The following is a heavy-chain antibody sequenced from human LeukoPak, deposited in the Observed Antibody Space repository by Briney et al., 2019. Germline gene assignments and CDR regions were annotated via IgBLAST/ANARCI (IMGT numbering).Heavy chain of an antibody. Sequence: PSQTLSLTCAISGDSVSSNSAAWNCIRQSPSRGLEWLGRTYYRSKWYNDYAVSVKSRITINPDTSKNQFSLQLNSVTHEDTAVYYCASSGIAVAVSDWFDPWGQGTLVTVSS. D-gene: IGHD6-19*01. J-gene: IGHJ5*02. CDR2: TYYRSKWYN. CDR1: GDSVSSNSAA. CDR3: ASSGIAVAVSDWFDP. V-gene: IGHV6-1*01.